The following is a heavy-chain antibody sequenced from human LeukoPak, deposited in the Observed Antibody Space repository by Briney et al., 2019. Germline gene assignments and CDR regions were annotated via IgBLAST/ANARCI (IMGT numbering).Heavy chain of an antibody. D-gene: IGHD1-26*01. V-gene: IGHV4-59*01. Sequence: SETLSLTCTVSGGSISSYYWSWIRQPPGKGLEWIGYIYYSGSTNYNPSLKSRVTISVDTSKNQFPLKLSSVTAADTAVYYCASFRESHGINYWGQGTLVTVSS. CDR2: IYYSGST. CDR3: ASFRESHGINY. CDR1: GGSISSYY. J-gene: IGHJ4*02.